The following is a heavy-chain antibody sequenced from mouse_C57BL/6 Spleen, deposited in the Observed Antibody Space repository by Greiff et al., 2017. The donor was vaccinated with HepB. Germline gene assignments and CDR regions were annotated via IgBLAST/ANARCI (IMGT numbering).Heavy chain of an antibody. CDR2: IYPGDGDT. CDR1: GYAFSSSW. CDR3: AREIYYDYFYYFDY. D-gene: IGHD2-4*01. J-gene: IGHJ2*01. V-gene: IGHV1-82*01. Sequence: VQWVESGPELVKPGASVKISCKASGYAFSSSWMNWVKQRPGKGLEWIGRIYPGDGDTNYNGKFKGKATLTADKSSSTAYMQLSSLTSEDSAVYFCAREIYYDYFYYFDYWGQGTTLTVSS.